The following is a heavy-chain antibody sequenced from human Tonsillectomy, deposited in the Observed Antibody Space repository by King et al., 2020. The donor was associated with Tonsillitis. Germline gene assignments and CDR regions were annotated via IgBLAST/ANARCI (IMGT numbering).Heavy chain of an antibody. CDR3: ASDFVRGPYYYMDV. D-gene: IGHD6-6*01. V-gene: IGHV1-69*01. CDR1: GGSFSSYA. CDR2: IIPIFGTA. J-gene: IGHJ6*03. Sequence: EQLVQSGAEVKKPGASVKVSCKASGGSFSSYAVSWVRQTPGQGLECLGGIIPIFGTATSAQKLQDRFTITAAESTSTAYMELSSLRSEDTAVYYCASDFVRGPYYYMDVWGKGTTVTVSS.